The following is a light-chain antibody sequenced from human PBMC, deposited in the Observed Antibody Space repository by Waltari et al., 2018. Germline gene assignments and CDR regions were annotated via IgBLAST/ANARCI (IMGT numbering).Light chain of an antibody. CDR1: SGPSRNI. CDR2: VNSDGSH. V-gene: IGLV4-69*01. J-gene: IGLJ3*02. CDR3: QTGGHGTWV. Sequence: QLVVTQSPSASAPLGASVKLTCTLSSGPSRNIVAWLQQRPEKGPRYLMKVNSDGSHIKGDEIPDRFSGSSSGAERYLTISSLQSDDEADYYCQTGGHGTWVFGGGTTLTVL.